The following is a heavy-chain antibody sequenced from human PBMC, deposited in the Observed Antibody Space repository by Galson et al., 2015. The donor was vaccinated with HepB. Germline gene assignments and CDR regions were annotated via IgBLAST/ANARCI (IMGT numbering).Heavy chain of an antibody. V-gene: IGHV2-26*01. CDR1: GFSLSNARMG. D-gene: IGHD6-6*01. J-gene: IGHJ4*02. Sequence: PALVKPTQTLTLTCTVSGFSLSNARMGVSWIRQPPGKALEWLAHIFSNDEKSYSTSLKSRLTISKDTSKSQVVLTMTNMDPVDTATYYCARIIIGREYSSSSEFDYWGQGTLVTVSS. CDR2: IFSNDEK. CDR3: ARIIIGREYSSSSEFDY.